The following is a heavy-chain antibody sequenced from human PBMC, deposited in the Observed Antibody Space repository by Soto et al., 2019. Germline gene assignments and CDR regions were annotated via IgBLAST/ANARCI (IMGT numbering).Heavy chain of an antibody. D-gene: IGHD1-7*01. CDR1: GDSVSSNSAA. J-gene: IGHJ6*03. V-gene: IGHV6-1*01. CDR3: ARGGSNSLTGTNYYYYYMDV. CDR2: TYYRSKWYN. Sequence: SQTLSLPCAISGDSVSSNSAAWNWIRQSPSRGLEWLGRTYYRSKWYNDYAVSVKSRITINPDTSKNQFSLQLNSVTPEDTAVYYCARGGSNSLTGTNYYYYYMDVWGKGTTVTVSS.